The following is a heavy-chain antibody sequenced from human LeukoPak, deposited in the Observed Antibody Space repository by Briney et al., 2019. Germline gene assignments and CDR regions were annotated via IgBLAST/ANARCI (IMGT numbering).Heavy chain of an antibody. Sequence: SETLSLTCTVSGGSISSYYWSWIRQPPGKGLEWIGYIYYSGSTNYNPSLKSRVTISVDTSKNQFSLKLSSVTAADTAVYYCARARGLLLWYFDLWGRGTLVTVSS. V-gene: IGHV4-59*12. D-gene: IGHD2-15*01. CDR3: ARARGLLLWYFDL. CDR2: IYYSGST. J-gene: IGHJ2*01. CDR1: GGSISSYY.